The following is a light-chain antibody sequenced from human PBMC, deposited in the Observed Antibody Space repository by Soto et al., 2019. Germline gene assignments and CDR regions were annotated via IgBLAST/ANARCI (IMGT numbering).Light chain of an antibody. J-gene: IGKJ2*01. CDR1: ESISRN. CDR3: LEYNNWPPYT. V-gene: IGKV3-15*01. CDR2: GAS. Sequence: EKVMTQSPDTLSVSPGERATLSCRASESISRNLAWFQQKPGQPPRLLISGASNRATGVPSRFSGSGSGTEFTLTISSLQSEDFAVYYCLEYNNWPPYTFGQGTKLEI.